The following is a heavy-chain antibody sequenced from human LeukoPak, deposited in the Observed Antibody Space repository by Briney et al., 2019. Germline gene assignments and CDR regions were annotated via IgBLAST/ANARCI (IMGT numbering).Heavy chain of an antibody. CDR2: INANSGGT. J-gene: IGHJ3*02. Sequence: ASVKVSCKASGYTFTGYYMHWVRQAPGQGLEWMGWINANSGGTNYAQKFQGRVTMTRDTSISTVYMELSRLKSDDTAVHYCASFSGGDAFHIWGQGTMVTVSS. CDR3: ASFSGGDAFHI. D-gene: IGHD6-19*01. V-gene: IGHV1-2*02. CDR1: GYTFTGYY.